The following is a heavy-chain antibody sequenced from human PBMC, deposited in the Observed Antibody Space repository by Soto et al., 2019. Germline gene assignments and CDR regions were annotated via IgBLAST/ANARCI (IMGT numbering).Heavy chain of an antibody. CDR1: GFTFSSYN. V-gene: IGHV3-21*04. J-gene: IGHJ5*02. Sequence: PGRSLRLSCAACGFTFSSYNMNWGRQAPGKGLGWVSSISSSSSYIYYADSVRGRYTISRDNSKNTLYLQMHSLRAEDTAVYYCAKSRELGYCSSTSYTPIGPWGQGTLVTLSS. D-gene: IGHD2-2*01. CDR3: AKSRELGYCSSTSYTPIGP. CDR2: ISSSSSYI.